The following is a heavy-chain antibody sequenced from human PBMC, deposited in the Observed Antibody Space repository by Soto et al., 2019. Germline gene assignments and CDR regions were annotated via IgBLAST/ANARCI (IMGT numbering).Heavy chain of an antibody. CDR1: GGSISSYY. Sequence: QVQLQESGPGLVKPSETLSLTCTVSGGSISSYYWSWIRQPPGKGLEWIGYIYYSGSTNYNPSLKSRVTISVDTSKNQFSLKLSSVTAADTAVYYCARGTYYYGSGSYYLGYWGQGTLVTVSS. D-gene: IGHD3-10*01. V-gene: IGHV4-59*01. CDR3: ARGTYYYGSGSYYLGY. J-gene: IGHJ4*02. CDR2: IYYSGST.